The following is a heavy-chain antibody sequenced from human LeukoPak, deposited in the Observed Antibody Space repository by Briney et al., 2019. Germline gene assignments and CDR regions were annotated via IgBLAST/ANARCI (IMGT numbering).Heavy chain of an antibody. CDR3: ARAQVGLRFLEWFYFDY. D-gene: IGHD3-3*01. V-gene: IGHV3-30*02. CDR1: GFTFSNYG. J-gene: IGHJ4*02. CDR2: IRSDESNK. Sequence: GGSLRLSCAASGFTFSNYGMHWVRQAPGKGLEWGAFIRSDESNKYYADSVKGRFSISRDNSKNTLYLQMNSLRAEDTAVYYCARAQVGLRFLEWFYFDYWGQGTLVTVSS.